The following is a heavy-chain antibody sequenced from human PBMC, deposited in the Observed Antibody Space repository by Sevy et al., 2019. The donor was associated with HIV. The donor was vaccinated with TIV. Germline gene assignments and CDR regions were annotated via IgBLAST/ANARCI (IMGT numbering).Heavy chain of an antibody. CDR1: GFPFSNFA. CDR3: GKRRVQSGLSGGGANYGMDV. V-gene: IGHV3-23*01. Sequence: GGSLRLSCAASGFPFSNFAMSWVRQAPGKGLEWVSTLIGGGSRTYYADSVTGRFIISRDNSRNTLYLQMNSLRAEDTAIYFYGKRRVQSGLSGGGANYGMDVCGRGTTVTVSS. CDR2: LIGGGSRT. J-gene: IGHJ6*02. D-gene: IGHD2-8*02.